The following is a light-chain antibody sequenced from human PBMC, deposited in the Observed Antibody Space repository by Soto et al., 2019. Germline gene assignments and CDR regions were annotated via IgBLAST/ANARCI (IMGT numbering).Light chain of an antibody. J-gene: IGKJ4*01. CDR3: QHYDSWPLT. Sequence: EIVMTQSPVTLSVSPGERAALSCWASQSVSSNLAWYQQKPDQAPRLLIYGASARATGVPARFSGSGSGTDFTLTISSLQSEDVAVYYCQHYDSWPLTFGGGTKVEIK. CDR1: QSVSSN. CDR2: GAS. V-gene: IGKV3-15*01.